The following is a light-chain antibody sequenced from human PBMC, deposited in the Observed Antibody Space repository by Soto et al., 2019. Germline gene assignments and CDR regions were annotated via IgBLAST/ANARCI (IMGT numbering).Light chain of an antibody. V-gene: IGKV1-5*03. J-gene: IGKJ1*01. CDR1: QSISIW. Sequence: DIHMTQSPSTLSASVGDRVTITCRAGQSISIWLAWYQQKPGRAPNLLIYGTSSLESGVPSRFSGSGSGTEFTLTISSLQPDDFVTYYCQHYNDYSWTFGQGTKVEIK. CDR3: QHYNDYSWT. CDR2: GTS.